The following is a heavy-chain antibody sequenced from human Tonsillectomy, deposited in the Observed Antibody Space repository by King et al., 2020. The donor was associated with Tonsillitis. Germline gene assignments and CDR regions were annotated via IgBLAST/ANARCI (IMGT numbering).Heavy chain of an antibody. Sequence: QLVQSGAEVKKPGSSLKVSCKASGGTFNNYGISWVRQAPGQGLEWMGGIIPIFGATNYAQKFQRRGTITADESTRTAYMELSSLRSDDTAVYYCARRGIINYGMDVWGQGTTVIVPS. CDR3: ARRGIINYGMDV. D-gene: IGHD2-15*01. V-gene: IGHV1-69*01. CDR1: GGTFNNYG. CDR2: IIPIFGAT. J-gene: IGHJ6*02.